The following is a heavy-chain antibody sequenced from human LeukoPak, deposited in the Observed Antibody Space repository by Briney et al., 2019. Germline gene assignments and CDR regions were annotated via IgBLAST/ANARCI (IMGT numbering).Heavy chain of an antibody. J-gene: IGHJ4*02. CDR3: ARGSRFGEFYFDC. CDR1: GYTFTAYY. V-gene: IGHV1-2*06. Sequence: GASVKVSCKASGYTFTAYYMHWVRQAPGQGLEWMGRINPNSGGTNYAQKFQGRVTMTRDTSISTAYMELSRLRTDDTAVYYCARGSRFGEFYFDCWGQGTLVTVSS. D-gene: IGHD3-10*01. CDR2: INPNSGGT.